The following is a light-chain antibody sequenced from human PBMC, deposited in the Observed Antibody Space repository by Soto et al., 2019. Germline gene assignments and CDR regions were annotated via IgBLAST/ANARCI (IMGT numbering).Light chain of an antibody. V-gene: IGKV3-20*01. Sequence: EIVLTQSPGTLSLSPGERATLSCRASQSVSSNYLAWYRRKPGQAPRLLIYGASNRATDIPGRFSGSGSGTDFTLTITRLEPEDCGVYYCQQYGSSPPTFGRGTRVETK. CDR1: QSVSSNY. CDR3: QQYGSSPPT. J-gene: IGKJ1*01. CDR2: GAS.